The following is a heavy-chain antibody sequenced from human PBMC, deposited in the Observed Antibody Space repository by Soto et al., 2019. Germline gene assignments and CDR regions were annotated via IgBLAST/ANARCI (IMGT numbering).Heavy chain of an antibody. CDR2: IYHSGST. D-gene: IGHD2-2*01. CDR3: ARRLVPAAYYFDY. Sequence: SETLSLTCAVSSGSISSSNWWSWVRQPPGRGLEWIGEIYHSGSTNYNPALKSGVTISVDKSKNQFSLKLSSVTAADTAVYYCARRLVPAAYYFDYWDQGTLVTVSS. V-gene: IGHV4-4*02. J-gene: IGHJ4*02. CDR1: SGSISSSNW.